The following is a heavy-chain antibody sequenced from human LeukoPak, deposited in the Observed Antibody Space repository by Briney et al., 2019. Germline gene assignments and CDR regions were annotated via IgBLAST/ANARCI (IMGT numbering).Heavy chain of an antibody. D-gene: IGHD3-10*01. Sequence: SETLSLTCTVSGGSISTSNYYWGWIRQPPGKGLEWIGYIYYSGSTNYNPSLKSRVAMSVDTSKNQFSLKLSSVTAADTAVYYCARDVWSGWFGELLHNWYFDLWGRGTLVTVSS. CDR2: IYYSGST. J-gene: IGHJ2*01. CDR3: ARDVWSGWFGELLHNWYFDL. V-gene: IGHV4-61*05. CDR1: GGSISTSNYY.